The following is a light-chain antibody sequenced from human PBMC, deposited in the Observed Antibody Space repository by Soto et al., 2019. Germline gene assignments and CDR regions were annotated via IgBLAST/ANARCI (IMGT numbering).Light chain of an antibody. V-gene: IGKV3-15*01. J-gene: IGKJ4*01. CDR1: RNINRN. CDR3: QQYYDYPPLI. Sequence: EIVMTQSPATLSVSPGERATLSCRASRNINRNLAWYQQKPGQAPRLLISGASTRAPGIPARFSGSGSGTEFTLTCSSLQSEDFAVYDCQQYYDYPPLIFGGGTKVELK. CDR2: GAS.